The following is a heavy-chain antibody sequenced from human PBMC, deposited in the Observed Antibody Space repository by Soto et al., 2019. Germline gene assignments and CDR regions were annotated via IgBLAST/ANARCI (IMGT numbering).Heavy chain of an antibody. CDR1: GESFSRYF. D-gene: IGHD6-19*01. J-gene: IGHJ4*02. CDR2: IHHSGNT. Sequence: QVQLQQWGAGLWKPSETLSLTCAVYGESFSRYFWSWIRQPPGKGLEWIGEIHHSGNTNYNPSLKSRVTISVDTSNNQFSLKLSSVTAADTAVYYCARGWYSSGWYYNYWGQGTLVTVSS. V-gene: IGHV4-34*01. CDR3: ARGWYSSGWYYNY.